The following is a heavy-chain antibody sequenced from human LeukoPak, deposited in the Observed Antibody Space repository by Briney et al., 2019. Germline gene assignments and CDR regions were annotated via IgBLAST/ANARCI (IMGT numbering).Heavy chain of an antibody. D-gene: IGHD1-26*01. CDR1: GYTFTSYG. Sequence: ASVKVSCKASGYTFTSYGITWVRQAPGQGLEWMGWISAYNGNSNYAQKLRGRVTMTTDTSTSTAYMELRSLRSDDTAVYYCARVSYPRYYFDYWGQGTLVTVSS. CDR2: ISAYNGNS. CDR3: ARVSYPRYYFDY. J-gene: IGHJ4*02. V-gene: IGHV1-18*01.